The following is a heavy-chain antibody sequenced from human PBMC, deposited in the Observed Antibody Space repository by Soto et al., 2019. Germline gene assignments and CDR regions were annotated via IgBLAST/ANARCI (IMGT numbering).Heavy chain of an antibody. V-gene: IGHV1-18*01. Sequence: QVPLVQSGAEVKKPGASVKVSCKASGYTFTRSCITWVRQAPGPGLEWMGWINAYSGDTNYAHKLQGIVAMTRDTSTSTAYMELRSLRSDDTAVYYFARYEYGGDAGYYYMDDWGQGTT. CDR3: ARYEYGGDAGYYYMDD. D-gene: IGHD2-21*02. CDR1: GYTFTRSC. J-gene: IGHJ6*02. CDR2: INAYSGDT.